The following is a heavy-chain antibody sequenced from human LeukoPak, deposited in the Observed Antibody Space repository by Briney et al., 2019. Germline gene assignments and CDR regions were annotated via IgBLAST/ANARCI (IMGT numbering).Heavy chain of an antibody. J-gene: IGHJ1*01. CDR3: ARRTPGYCSGGSCYGFQH. D-gene: IGHD2-15*01. CDR2: ISWNSGSI. Sequence: GRSLRLSCAASGFTFDDYAMHWVRQAPGKGLEWVSYISWNSGSIDYADSVKGRFTISRDNAKNSLYMQMNSLRAEDTALYYCARRTPGYCSGGSCYGFQHWGQGTLVTVSS. V-gene: IGHV3-9*01. CDR1: GFTFDDYA.